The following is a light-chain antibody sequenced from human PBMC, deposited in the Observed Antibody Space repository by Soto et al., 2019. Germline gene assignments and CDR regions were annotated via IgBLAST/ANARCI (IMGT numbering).Light chain of an antibody. CDR1: QSVRRSF. Sequence: EIVLTQSPGTLSLSPGEVVTLSCRASQSVRRSFLAWYQQKHGQPPRLLIYHASIRATGIPDRFSGSGSGTDFTLTISSLEPEDLAVYYCQQYGTSPRTFGPGTKLEI. J-gene: IGKJ2*01. CDR3: QQYGTSPRT. CDR2: HAS. V-gene: IGKV3-20*01.